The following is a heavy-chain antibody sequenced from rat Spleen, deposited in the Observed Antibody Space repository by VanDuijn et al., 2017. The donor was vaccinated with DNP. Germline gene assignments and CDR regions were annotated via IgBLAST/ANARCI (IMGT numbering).Heavy chain of an antibody. CDR1: GFTFSSFP. CDR3: ARPDY. J-gene: IGHJ2*01. CDR2: ITTTGGHT. V-gene: IGHV5-46*01. Sequence: EVQLVESGGGLVQPGRSMKISCAASGFTFSSFPMAWVRQAPTNGLEWVATITTTGGHTYYRDSVKGRFTASRDNAKSTLYLQMDSLRSEDTATYYCARPDYWGQGVMVTVSS.